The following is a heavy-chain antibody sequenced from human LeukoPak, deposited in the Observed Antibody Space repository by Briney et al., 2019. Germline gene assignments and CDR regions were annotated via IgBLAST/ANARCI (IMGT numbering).Heavy chain of an antibody. CDR1: GFICSCCS. V-gene: IGHV3-21*01. CDR3: ARSSLVYYWYYGMDV. CDR2: ITGSCSYI. Sequence: GGPLRLSCAACGFICSCCSVMGLRRARGGLVEWVTFITGSCSYIYYADSVKGRFAISRDNAKNSLYLQMNNLRAEDTAVYYCARSSLVYYWYYGMDVWGQGTTVTVSS. J-gene: IGHJ6*02. D-gene: IGHD5/OR15-5a*01.